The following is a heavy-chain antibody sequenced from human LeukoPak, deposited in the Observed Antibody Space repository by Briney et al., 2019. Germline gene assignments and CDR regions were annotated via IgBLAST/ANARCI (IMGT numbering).Heavy chain of an antibody. J-gene: IGHJ4*02. CDR2: LYHSGST. D-gene: IGHD2-2*01. V-gene: IGHV4-30-2*01. CDR3: ARGDILVPAEIDY. CDR1: GGSISSGGYS. Sequence: TQTLSLTCAVSGGSISSGGYSWSWIRQPPGKGLEWIGYLYHSGSTYYNPSLKSRVTISVDRSKNQFSLKLSSVTAADTAVYYCARGDILVPAEIDYWGQGTLVTVSS.